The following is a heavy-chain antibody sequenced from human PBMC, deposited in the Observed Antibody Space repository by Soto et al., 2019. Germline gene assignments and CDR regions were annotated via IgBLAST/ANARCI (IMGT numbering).Heavy chain of an antibody. V-gene: IGHV3-23*01. CDR1: GFTFRRYD. CDR3: AKESSNYPYFDY. Sequence: VQLLESGGGLVQPGGSLRLSCAASGFTFRRYDMNWVRKAPGKGLEWVSFITGSGSSTYNAESVKGRFTISRDNSRNTLYLQMNSLRAEDTAVYYCAKESSNYPYFDYWGQGTLVTVSS. CDR2: ITGSGSST. J-gene: IGHJ4*02. D-gene: IGHD3-3*01.